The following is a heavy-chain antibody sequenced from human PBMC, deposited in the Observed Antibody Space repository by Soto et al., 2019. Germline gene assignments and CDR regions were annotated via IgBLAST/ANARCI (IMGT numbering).Heavy chain of an antibody. J-gene: IGHJ4*02. CDR2: ISYDGSNK. CDR1: GFTFSSYA. D-gene: IGHD3-10*01. CDR3: AREGHYYGSGSYYNGEFVPLLY. Sequence: GGSLRLSCAASGFTFSSYAMHWVRQAPGKGLEWVAVISYDGSNKYYADSVKGRFTISRDNSKNTLYLQMNSLRAEDTAVYYCAREGHYYGSGSYYNGEFVPLLYWGQGTLVTVSS. V-gene: IGHV3-30-3*01.